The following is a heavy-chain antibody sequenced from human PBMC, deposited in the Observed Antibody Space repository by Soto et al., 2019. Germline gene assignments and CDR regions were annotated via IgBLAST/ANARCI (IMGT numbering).Heavy chain of an antibody. CDR2: IYYSGST. CDR1: GGSISSYY. V-gene: IGHV4-59*08. CDR3: ARMVYASSPRNNFDY. D-gene: IGHD2-8*01. Sequence: SETLSLTCTVSGGSISSYYWSWIRQPPGKGLEWIGYIYYSGSTNYNPSLKSRVTISVDTSKNQFSLKLSSVTAADTAVYYCARMVYASSPRNNFDYWGQGTLVTVSS. J-gene: IGHJ4*02.